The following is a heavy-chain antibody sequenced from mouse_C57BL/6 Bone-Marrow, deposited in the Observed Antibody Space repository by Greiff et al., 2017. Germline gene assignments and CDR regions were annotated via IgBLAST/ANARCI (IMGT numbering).Heavy chain of an antibody. CDR2: IDPENGDT. CDR3: TTDPGFAY. V-gene: IGHV14-4*01. Sequence: VQLQQYGAELVRPGASVKLSCTASGFNIKDDYMHWVKQRPEQGLEWIGWIDPENGDTEYASKFQGKATITADTSSNTAYLQLSSLTSEDTAVYYCTTDPGFAYWGQGTLVTVSA. CDR1: GFNIKDDY. J-gene: IGHJ3*01.